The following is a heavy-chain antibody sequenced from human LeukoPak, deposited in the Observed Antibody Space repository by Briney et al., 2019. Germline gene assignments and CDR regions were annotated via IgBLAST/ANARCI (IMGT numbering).Heavy chain of an antibody. D-gene: IGHD3-10*01. CDR1: GFTFDTHA. V-gene: IGHV3-23*01. CDR3: AARPGDLAVPFDY. Sequence: GGSLRLSCAASGFTFDTHAMTWVRQAPGKGLEYVSLISGSGDITYYAHSLKDRFTISRDNSKTTLYLQMHSLRAKDTAMYYCAARPGDLAVPFDYWGQGTLVIVSS. CDR2: ISGSGDIT. J-gene: IGHJ4*02.